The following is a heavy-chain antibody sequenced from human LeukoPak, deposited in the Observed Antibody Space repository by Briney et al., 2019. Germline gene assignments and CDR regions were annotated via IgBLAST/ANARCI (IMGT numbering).Heavy chain of an antibody. J-gene: IGHJ5*02. V-gene: IGHV6-1*01. D-gene: IGHD3-16*01. CDR3: ARAPPSLGANWFDP. Sequence: SQTLSLTCVISGDSVSDNSAAWNWIRQSPSRGLEWLGRTYYRSKWYNDYAVSVKSRITINPDTSKNQFSLQLNSVTPEDTAVYYCARAPPSLGANWFDPWGQGTLVTVSS. CDR1: GDSVSDNSAA. CDR2: TYYRSKWYN.